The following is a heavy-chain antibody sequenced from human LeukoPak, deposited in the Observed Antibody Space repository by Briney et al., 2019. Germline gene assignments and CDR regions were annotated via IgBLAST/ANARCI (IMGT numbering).Heavy chain of an antibody. Sequence: PSETLSLTCTVSGGSISSSSYYWGWIRQPPGKGLEWIGSIYYSGSTYYNPSLKSRVTISVDTSKNQFSLKLSSVTAADTAVYYCASPRYSYGVPTDYWGQGTLVTVSS. CDR1: GGSISSSSYY. D-gene: IGHD5-24*01. CDR2: IYYSGST. J-gene: IGHJ4*02. V-gene: IGHV4-39*01. CDR3: ASPRYSYGVPTDY.